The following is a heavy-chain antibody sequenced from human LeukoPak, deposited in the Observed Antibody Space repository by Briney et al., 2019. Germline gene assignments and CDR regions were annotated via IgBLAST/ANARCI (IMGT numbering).Heavy chain of an antibody. Sequence: ASVKVSCKASGGTFSSYAISWVRQAPGQGLEWMGGIIPIFGTANYAQKFQGRVTITADESTSTAYMELSSLGSEDTAVYYCARKRLRPGVPFDYWGQGTLVTVSS. D-gene: IGHD1-1*01. CDR2: IIPIFGTA. J-gene: IGHJ4*02. V-gene: IGHV1-69*13. CDR1: GGTFSSYA. CDR3: ARKRLRPGVPFDY.